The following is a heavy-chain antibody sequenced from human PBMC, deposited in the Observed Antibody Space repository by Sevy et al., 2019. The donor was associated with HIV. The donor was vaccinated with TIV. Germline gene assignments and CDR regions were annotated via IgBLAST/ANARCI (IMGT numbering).Heavy chain of an antibody. J-gene: IGHJ6*02. CDR2: IKSNADGGTI. D-gene: IGHD2-8*02. V-gene: IGHV3-15*01. CDR1: GFTFSYAW. CDR3: TTDPIIVLLVTDGMDV. Sequence: GGSLRLSCEASGFTFSYAWMNWVRQAPGKGLEWVGRIKSNADGGTIDYAAPVQGRFTISRDDSKNTLYLKMNSLKIEDTAVYYCTTDPIIVLLVTDGMDVWGQGTTVTVSS.